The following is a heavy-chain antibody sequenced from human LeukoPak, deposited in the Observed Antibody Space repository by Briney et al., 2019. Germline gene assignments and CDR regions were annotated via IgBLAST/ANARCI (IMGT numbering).Heavy chain of an antibody. CDR1: GYTFTSYD. Sequence: ASVKVSCKASGYTFTSYDINWVRQATGQGLEWMGWMNPNSGNTGYAQKFQGRVTITRNTSISTAYMELSSLRSEDTAVYYCARDREYYDILTGSRRDDAFDIWGQGTMVTVSS. V-gene: IGHV1-8*03. D-gene: IGHD3-9*01. CDR3: ARDREYYDILTGSRRDDAFDI. CDR2: MNPNSGNT. J-gene: IGHJ3*02.